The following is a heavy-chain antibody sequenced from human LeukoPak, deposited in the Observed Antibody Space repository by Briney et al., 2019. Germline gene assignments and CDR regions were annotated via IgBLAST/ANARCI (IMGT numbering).Heavy chain of an antibody. V-gene: IGHV3-48*04. J-gene: IGHJ6*02. CDR1: GFTFSSYS. CDR2: ISSSSSTI. CDR3: AREDEPYYYYYGMDV. Sequence: GGSLRLSCAASGFTFSSYSMNWVRQAPGKGLEWVSYISSSSSTIYYADSVKGRFTISRDNAKNSLYLQMNSLRAEDTAVYYCAREDEPYYYYYGMDVWGQGTTVTVSS. D-gene: IGHD1-14*01.